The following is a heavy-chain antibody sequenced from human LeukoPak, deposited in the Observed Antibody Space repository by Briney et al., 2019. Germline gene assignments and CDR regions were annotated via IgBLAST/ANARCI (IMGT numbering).Heavy chain of an antibody. CDR3: ARFDSSWYD. CDR2: INPNSGGT. Sequence: ASVKVSCKASGYTFTGYYMHWVRQAPGQGLEWMGWINPNSGGTNYAQKFQGRVTMTRDTSISTAYLQWSSLKASDTAMYYCARFDSSWYDWGQGTLVTVSS. V-gene: IGHV1-2*02. CDR1: GYTFTGYY. D-gene: IGHD6-13*01. J-gene: IGHJ4*02.